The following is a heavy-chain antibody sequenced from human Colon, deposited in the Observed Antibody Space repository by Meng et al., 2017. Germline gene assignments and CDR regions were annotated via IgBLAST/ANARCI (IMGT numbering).Heavy chain of an antibody. CDR3: ARGNLMVTSPFYY. D-gene: IGHD2-8*01. CDR1: AASVSSNSH. J-gene: IGHJ4*02. V-gene: IGHV4-39*07. Sequence: QVEPQLSGLVLVTSSVPRSLSCPASAASVSSNSHWGWIRQPPGQGLEWIGNVYSSGSTYYNPSLNSRVTMSVDTSKNQFSLKLRSVTAADTAVYYCARGNLMVTSPFYYWGQGTVVTVSS. CDR2: VYSSGST.